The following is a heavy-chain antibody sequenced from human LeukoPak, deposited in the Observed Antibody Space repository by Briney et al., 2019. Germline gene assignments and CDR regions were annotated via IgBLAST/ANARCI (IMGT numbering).Heavy chain of an antibody. CDR3: ARDTSGPEY. D-gene: IGHD6-19*01. CDR1: GFTFSIYT. Sequence: GSLRLSCAASGFTFSIYTMNWVRQAPGKGLEWVSIINYNGDMTYYADSVQGRFTISRDNSKNTVYLQMNSLRAEDAAVYYCARDTSGPEYWGQGTLVTVSS. V-gene: IGHV3-23*01. J-gene: IGHJ4*02. CDR2: INYNGDMT.